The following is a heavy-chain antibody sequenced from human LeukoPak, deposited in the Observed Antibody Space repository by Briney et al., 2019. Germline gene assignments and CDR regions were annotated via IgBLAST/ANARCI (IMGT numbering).Heavy chain of an antibody. CDR1: GFTFSRYA. CDR3: AKDADIVVVPAVPIDY. V-gene: IGHV3-23*01. CDR2: ISCSGANT. J-gene: IGHJ4*02. D-gene: IGHD2-2*01. Sequence: PGGSLRLSCAASGFTFSRYAMSWVRQPPGKGLDWVSVISCSGANTDYADTVKVRFTISRDNSKNTLYMQMNSLRAEDTDVYYCAKDADIVVVPAVPIDYWGQGTLVTVSS.